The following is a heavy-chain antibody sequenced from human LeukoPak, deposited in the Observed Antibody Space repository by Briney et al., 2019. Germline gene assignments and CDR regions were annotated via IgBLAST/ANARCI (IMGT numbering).Heavy chain of an antibody. V-gene: IGHV3-21*01. CDR2: ISSSSSYI. Sequence: PGGSLRLSCAASGFTFSSYSMNWVRQAPGKGLEWVSSISSSSSYIYYADSVKGRFTISGDNAKNSLYLQMNSLRAEDTAVYYCARVVGSSWSLYFDYWGQGTLVTVSS. D-gene: IGHD6-13*01. CDR1: GFTFSSYS. CDR3: ARVVGSSWSLYFDY. J-gene: IGHJ4*02.